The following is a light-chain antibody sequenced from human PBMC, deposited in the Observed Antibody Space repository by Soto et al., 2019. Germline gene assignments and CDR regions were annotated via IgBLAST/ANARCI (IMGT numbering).Light chain of an antibody. V-gene: IGLV8-61*01. Sequence: QAVVTQEPSFSVSPGGTVTLTCGLSSGSISTSYYPSWYQQTPGQAPRTLIYNTNTRSSGVPDRFSGSKSGNTASLTVSGLQADDEADYYCCSHAGSKNYYLFGPGTKLTVL. CDR3: CSHAGSKNYYL. CDR1: SGSISTSYY. CDR2: NTN. J-gene: IGLJ1*01.